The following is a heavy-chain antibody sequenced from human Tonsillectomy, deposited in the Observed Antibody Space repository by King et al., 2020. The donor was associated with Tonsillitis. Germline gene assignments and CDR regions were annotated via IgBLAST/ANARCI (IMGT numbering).Heavy chain of an antibody. J-gene: IGHJ5*02. CDR3: AKDAYYYDSSGYYYFWFDP. CDR1: GFTFSSYA. Sequence: VQLVESGGGLVQPGGSLRLSCAASGFTFSSYAMSWVRQAPGRGLEWVSAISGSGGSTYYADSVKGRFTISRDNSKNTLYLQMNSLRAEDTAVYYCAKDAYYYDSSGYYYFWFDPWGQGTLVTVSS. CDR2: ISGSGGST. D-gene: IGHD3-22*01. V-gene: IGHV3-23*04.